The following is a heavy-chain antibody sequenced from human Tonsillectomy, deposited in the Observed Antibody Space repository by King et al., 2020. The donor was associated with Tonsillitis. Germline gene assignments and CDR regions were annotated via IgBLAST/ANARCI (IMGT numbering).Heavy chain of an antibody. D-gene: IGHD3-10*01. Sequence: VQLVESGGGLIQPGGSLRLSCAAAGLTVSSNYMSWVRQAPGKGLERVSVIDSGGSTYYADSVKGRFTTSRDNAKNTLHLQMNSLTAEDTAVYYCARDHYYGSGFYGMDVWGQGTTVIVSS. CDR2: IDSGGST. CDR3: ARDHYYGSGFYGMDV. V-gene: IGHV3-53*01. CDR1: GLTVSSNY. J-gene: IGHJ6*02.